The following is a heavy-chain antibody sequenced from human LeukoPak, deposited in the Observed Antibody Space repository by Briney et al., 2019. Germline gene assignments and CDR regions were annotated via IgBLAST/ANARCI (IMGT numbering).Heavy chain of an antibody. CDR2: IYSGGST. V-gene: IGHV3-66*01. CDR1: GFTFSSYW. CDR3: AREGTSITKYYYMDV. Sequence: GGSLRLSCAASGFTFSSYWMSWVRQAPGKGLEWVSVIYSGGSTYYADSVKGRFTISRDNSKNTLYLQMNSLRAEDTAVYYCAREGTSITKYYYMDVWGKGTTVTISS. J-gene: IGHJ6*03. D-gene: IGHD5-12*01.